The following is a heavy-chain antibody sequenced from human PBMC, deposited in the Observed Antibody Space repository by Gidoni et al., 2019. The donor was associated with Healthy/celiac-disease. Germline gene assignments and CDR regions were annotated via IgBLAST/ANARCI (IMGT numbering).Heavy chain of an antibody. J-gene: IGHJ4*02. Sequence: QVQLVQSGAEVKKPGASVKVSCNASGYTFTTYPMHWVRQAPGQRLEWMGWINGDNGNTKYSQKCQGRVTLTTDTSESTGYMELSSLGSEDTAVYYCVRGAVLTGYENWGQGTLVTVSS. CDR3: VRGAVLTGYEN. V-gene: IGHV1-3*01. D-gene: IGHD3-9*01. CDR2: INGDNGNT. CDR1: GYTFTTYP.